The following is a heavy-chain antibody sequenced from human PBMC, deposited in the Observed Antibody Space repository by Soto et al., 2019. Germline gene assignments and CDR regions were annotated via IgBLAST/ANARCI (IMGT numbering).Heavy chain of an antibody. V-gene: IGHV3-23*01. J-gene: IGHJ5*02. D-gene: IGHD3-10*01. CDR3: AKASEYYYGSGSYSVP. CDR1: GFTFSSYA. CDR2: ISGSGGST. Sequence: PGGSLRLSCAASGFTFSSYAMSWVRQAPGKGLEWVSAISGSGGSTYYADSVKGRFTISRDNSKNTLYLQMNSLRAEDTAVYYCAKASEYYYGSGSYSVPWGQGTLVTVSS.